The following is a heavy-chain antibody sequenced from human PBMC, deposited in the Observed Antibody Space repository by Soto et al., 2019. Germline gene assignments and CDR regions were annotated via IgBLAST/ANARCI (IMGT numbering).Heavy chain of an antibody. CDR1: GGSISSSSYY. D-gene: IGHD6-13*01. CDR2: IYYSGST. Sequence: SETLSLTCTVSGGSISSSSYYWGWIRQPPGKGLEWIGSIYYSGSTYYNPSLKSRVTISVDTSKNQFSLKLSSVTAADTAVYYCASPRADYSRRWYASDYWGQGTLVTVSS. CDR3: ASPRADYSRRWYASDY. J-gene: IGHJ4*02. V-gene: IGHV4-39*01.